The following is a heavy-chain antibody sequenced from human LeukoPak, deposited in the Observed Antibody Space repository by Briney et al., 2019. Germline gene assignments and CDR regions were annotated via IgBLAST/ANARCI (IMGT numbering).Heavy chain of an antibody. CDR1: GGSIATRNYY. D-gene: IGHD5-12*01. CDR2: MYYSGST. V-gene: IGHV4-39*01. CDR3: VGQQRNIRPNGSGYTAYAQKIDS. J-gene: IGHJ4*02. Sequence: WETLSLTCTVSGGSIATRNYYWGWIRLPPGKGLEWIGSMYYSGSTSYNPSLNNRVTMSVDTSRNQFSLWLTSVTAADTAVYYCVGQQRNIRPNGSGYTAYAQKIDSWGQGILVTVSS.